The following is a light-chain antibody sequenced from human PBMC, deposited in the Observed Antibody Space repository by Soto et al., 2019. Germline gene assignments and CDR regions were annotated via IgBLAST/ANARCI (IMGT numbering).Light chain of an antibody. CDR3: HQTYKPLYT. V-gene: IGKV1-39*01. CDR2: AAS. J-gene: IGKJ2*01. Sequence: DIQMTQSPSSLSASVGDRVTISCRTSQTIDNYLNWYQQKPGKAPQLLISAASTLQSGVSSRFSGSGSGTEFTLTISSLQPEDYATYYCHQTYKPLYTFGQGTKVEIK. CDR1: QTIDNY.